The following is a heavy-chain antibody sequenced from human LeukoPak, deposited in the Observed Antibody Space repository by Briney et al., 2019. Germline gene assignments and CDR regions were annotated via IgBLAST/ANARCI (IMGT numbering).Heavy chain of an antibody. D-gene: IGHD3-10*02. J-gene: IGHJ6*04. CDR3: AKLGITMIGGV. Sequence: VGALRVSRAASGFIFTNYAMISVREAPGKGLWWVSSIRGNAGTTYYADSVKGRFTISRDNSKNTLFLQMNSLRAEDTAVYYCAKLGITMIGGVWGKGTTVTISS. V-gene: IGHV3-23*01. CDR1: GFIFTNYA. CDR2: IRGNAGTT.